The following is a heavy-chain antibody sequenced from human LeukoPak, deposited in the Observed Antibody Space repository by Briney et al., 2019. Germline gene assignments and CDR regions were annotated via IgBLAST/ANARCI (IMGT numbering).Heavy chain of an antibody. J-gene: IGHJ3*02. CDR2: ISAYNGNT. CDR1: GYTLTSYG. CDR3: AILVGVLTGPDAFDI. D-gene: IGHD3-9*01. V-gene: IGHV1-18*01. Sequence: ASVKVSRKASGYTLTSYGISWVRQAPGQGLEWMGWISAYNGNTNYAQKLQGRVTMTTDTSTSTAYMELRSLRSDDTAVYYCAILVGVLTGPDAFDIWGQGTMVTVSS.